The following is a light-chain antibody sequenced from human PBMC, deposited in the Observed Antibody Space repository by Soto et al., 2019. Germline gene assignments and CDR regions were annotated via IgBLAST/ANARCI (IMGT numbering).Light chain of an antibody. V-gene: IGLV1-44*01. CDR2: RNN. J-gene: IGLJ3*02. CDR1: RTNIGSNT. Sequence: QSVLTQPPSASGTPGQRVTISCSGSRTNIGSNTVNWYQQLPGTAPKLLIYRNNQRPSGVPDRFSGSKSGTSASLAISGLLSEDEADYYCAAWDASLSGPWVFGGGTKLTV. CDR3: AAWDASLSGPWV.